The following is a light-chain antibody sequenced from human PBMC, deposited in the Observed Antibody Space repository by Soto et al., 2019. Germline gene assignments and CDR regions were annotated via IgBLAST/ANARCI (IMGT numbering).Light chain of an antibody. J-gene: IGKJ1*01. CDR2: DAS. CDR3: QHYSLVWA. CDR1: QSISDR. Sequence: SVVARFTITCLASQSISDRLAWYQRKSGKSPKLLIFDASSLESGVPSRFSGSGSGTEFTLTISSLQPDDFATYYCQHYSLVWAFGQGTKVDIK. V-gene: IGKV1-5*01.